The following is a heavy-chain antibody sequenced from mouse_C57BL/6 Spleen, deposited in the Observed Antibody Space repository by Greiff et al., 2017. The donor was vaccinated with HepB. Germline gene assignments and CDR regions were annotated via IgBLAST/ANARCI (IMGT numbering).Heavy chain of an antibody. CDR2: IRLKSDNYAT. J-gene: IGHJ2*01. CDR1: GFTFSNYW. V-gene: IGHV6-3*01. CDR3: TGGAYYFDY. Sequence: EVKLVESGGGLVQPGGSMKLSCVASGFTFSNYWMNWVRQSPEKGLEWVAQIRLKSDNYATHYAESVKGRFTISRDDSKSSVYLQMNNLRAEDTGIDYCTGGAYYFDYWGQGTTLTVSS.